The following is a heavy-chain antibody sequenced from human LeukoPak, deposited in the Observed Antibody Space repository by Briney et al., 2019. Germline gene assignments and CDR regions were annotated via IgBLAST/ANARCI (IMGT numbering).Heavy chain of an antibody. V-gene: IGHV3-23*01. J-gene: IGHJ2*01. D-gene: IGHD2-21*02. Sequence: PGGSLRLSCAASGFTFSSYAMSWVRQAPGKGLEWVSAISGSGGSTYYADSVKGRFTISRDNSKNTLYLQMNSLRAVDTAVYYCAKVVTARPTWYFDLWGRGTLVTVSS. CDR1: GFTFSSYA. CDR2: ISGSGGST. CDR3: AKVVTARPTWYFDL.